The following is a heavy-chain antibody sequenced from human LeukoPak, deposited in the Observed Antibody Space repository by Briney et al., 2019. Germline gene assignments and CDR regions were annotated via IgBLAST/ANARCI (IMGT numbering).Heavy chain of an antibody. CDR2: ISYSGSTN. Sequence: SETLSLTCTVSGGSMSSYYWSWIRRPPGKGLEWIGYISYSGSTNNYNPSLKSRVIISVNTSNNQFSLKLTSVTAADTAIYYCARDASGEAFDIWGQGTMVTVSS. D-gene: IGHD3-10*01. V-gene: IGHV4-59*01. J-gene: IGHJ3*02. CDR3: ARDASGEAFDI. CDR1: GGSMSSYY.